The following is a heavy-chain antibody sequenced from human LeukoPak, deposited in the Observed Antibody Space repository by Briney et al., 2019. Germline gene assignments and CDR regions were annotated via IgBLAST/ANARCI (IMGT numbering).Heavy chain of an antibody. CDR2: VWHDGNNK. V-gene: IGHV3-33*06. CDR1: GFSFSTYG. J-gene: IGHJ6*03. Sequence: PGGSLRLSCAASGFSFSTYGMHWDRQAPGKGLEWVAVVWHDGNNKYYADSVRGRFTISRDNSKKTLYLQMNSLRAEDTAVYYCAKGLYCTSTSCYMGNYYYYYMDVWGKGTTVTVSS. CDR3: AKGLYCTSTSCYMGNYYYYYMDV. D-gene: IGHD2-2*01.